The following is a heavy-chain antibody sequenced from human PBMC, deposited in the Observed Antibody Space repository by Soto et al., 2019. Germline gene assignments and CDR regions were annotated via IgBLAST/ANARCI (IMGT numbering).Heavy chain of an antibody. Sequence: GWSLRLSCVASGFTFSYYGMHWVRQAPGKGLEWVAMISYDGTKKYYADFVKGRFTFSRDNSKNTLSLQMNSLRPDDTAVYYCTKEGPSRGNNYYYGMDVWGQGTTVTVSS. CDR3: TKEGPSRGNNYYYGMDV. V-gene: IGHV3-30*18. CDR1: GFTFSYYG. CDR2: ISYDGTKK. J-gene: IGHJ6*02.